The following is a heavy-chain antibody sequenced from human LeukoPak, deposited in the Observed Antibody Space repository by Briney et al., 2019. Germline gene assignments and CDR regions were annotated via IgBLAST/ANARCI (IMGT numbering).Heavy chain of an antibody. D-gene: IGHD1-7*01. CDR1: GGSISSYY. CDR2: IYYSGST. Sequence: SGTLSLTRTVSGGSISSYYWSWVRQPPGKGLEWIGYIYYSGSTNYNPSLKSRVTISVDMSRNQFSLKLSSVTAADTAVYYCARTNYMGYFDYWGQGTLVTVSS. CDR3: ARTNYMGYFDY. V-gene: IGHV4-59*01. J-gene: IGHJ4*02.